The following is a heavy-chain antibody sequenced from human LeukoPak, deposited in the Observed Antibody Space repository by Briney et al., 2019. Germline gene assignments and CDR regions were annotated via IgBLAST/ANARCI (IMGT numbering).Heavy chain of an antibody. CDR3: VRGETAVTSNLDY. CDR1: GFTFSSSS. J-gene: IGHJ4*02. D-gene: IGHD4-17*01. CDR2: ISSSSSTI. Sequence: GGSLRLSCAASGFTFSSSSMNWVRQAPGKGLEWVSYISSSSSTIHYAESVKGRFTISRDNAKNSLSLQMNSLRDEDTAVYYCVRGETAVTSNLDYWGRGTLVTVSS. V-gene: IGHV3-48*02.